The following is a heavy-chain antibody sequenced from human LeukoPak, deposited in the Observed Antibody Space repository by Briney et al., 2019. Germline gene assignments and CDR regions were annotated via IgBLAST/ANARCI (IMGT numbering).Heavy chain of an antibody. J-gene: IGHJ6*02. CDR3: ARIRLEYYYYGMDV. D-gene: IGHD6-19*01. CDR2: ISAYNGST. Sequence: GASVKVSCKASGYTFTSYGISWVRQAPGQGLEWMGWISAYNGSTNYAQKLQGRVTMTTDTSTSTAYMELRSLRSDDTAVYYCARIRLEYYYYGMDVWGQGTTVTVSS. CDR1: GYTFTSYG. V-gene: IGHV1-18*01.